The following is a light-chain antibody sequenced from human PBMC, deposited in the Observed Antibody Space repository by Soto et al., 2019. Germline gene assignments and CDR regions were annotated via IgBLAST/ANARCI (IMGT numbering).Light chain of an antibody. CDR1: QSVGSH. CDR3: QHRTNWPPVT. Sequence: EIVLTQSPATLSLSPGARASLSCRASQSVGSHLAWYKQKPGQAPRLLIYDASNRATGIPARFSGSGSGTDFTPAIRSLEPEDVAVSICQHRTNWPPVTFGQGTRLEIK. V-gene: IGKV3-11*01. CDR2: DAS. J-gene: IGKJ5*01.